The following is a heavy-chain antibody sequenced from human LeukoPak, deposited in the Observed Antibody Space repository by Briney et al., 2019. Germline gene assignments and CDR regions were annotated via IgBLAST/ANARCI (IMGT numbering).Heavy chain of an antibody. V-gene: IGHV4-4*09. Sequence: SETLSLTCTVSGGSISSYYWSWIRQPPGKGLEWIGYIYTSGSTNYNPSLKSRVTISVDTSKNQFSLKLSSVTAADTAVYYCARLRSEAAAGGIDYRGQGTLVTVSS. J-gene: IGHJ4*02. CDR3: ARLRSEAAAGGIDY. CDR2: IYTSGST. D-gene: IGHD6-13*01. CDR1: GGSISSYY.